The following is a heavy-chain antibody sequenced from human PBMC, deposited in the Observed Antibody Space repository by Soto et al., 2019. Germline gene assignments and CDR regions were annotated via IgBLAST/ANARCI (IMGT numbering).Heavy chain of an antibody. V-gene: IGHV1-69*06. D-gene: IGHD5-12*01. CDR2: IIPIFGTA. CDR1: VCTFSSYA. CDR3: ARSRDGYNFIDY. J-gene: IGHJ4*02. Sequence: SVKVSCKASVCTFSSYAISWVRQAPGQGLEWMGGIIPIFGTANYAQKFQGRVTITADKSTSTAYMELSSLRSEDTAVYYCARSRDGYNFIDYWGQGTLVTVSS.